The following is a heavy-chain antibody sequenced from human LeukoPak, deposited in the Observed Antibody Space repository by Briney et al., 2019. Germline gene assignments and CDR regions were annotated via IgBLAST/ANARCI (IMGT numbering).Heavy chain of an antibody. CDR2: INPNSGGT. Sequence: ASVKVSCKASGYTFTGYYMHWVRQALGQGLEWMGWINPNSGGTNYAQKFQGRVTMTRDTSISTAYMGLSRLRSDDTAAYYCARFGRPSKGYCSSTSCYANFDYWVQGTLVTVSS. V-gene: IGHV1-2*02. CDR1: GYTFTGYY. CDR3: ARFGRPSKGYCSSTSCYANFDY. D-gene: IGHD2-2*01. J-gene: IGHJ4*02.